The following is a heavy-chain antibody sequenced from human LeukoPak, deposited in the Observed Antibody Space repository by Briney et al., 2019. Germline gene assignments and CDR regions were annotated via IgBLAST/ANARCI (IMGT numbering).Heavy chain of an antibody. Sequence: SETLSLTCTVSGGSISSYSWSWIRQPPGKGLEWIGYIYYSGSTTYNPSLKSRVTISVDTSKNQFSLKLSSVTAADTAVYYCARLGLYSSSSYWGQGTLVTVSS. D-gene: IGHD6-13*01. J-gene: IGHJ4*02. CDR1: GGSISSYS. V-gene: IGHV4-59*08. CDR3: ARLGLYSSSSY. CDR2: IYYSGST.